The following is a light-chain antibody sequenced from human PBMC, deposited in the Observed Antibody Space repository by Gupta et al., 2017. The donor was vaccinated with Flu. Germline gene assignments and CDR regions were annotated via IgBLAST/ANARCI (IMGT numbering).Light chain of an antibody. CDR2: DAS. J-gene: IGKJ2*03. V-gene: IGKV1-33*01. Sequence: IQMTQSPSSLSASVGDRVTITCQASQDISNYLNWYQQKPGKAPKLLIYDASNLETGVPSRFSGSGSGTDFTFTISSLQPEDIATYYCQQEDNLPQSFGQGTKLEIK. CDR3: QQEDNLPQS. CDR1: QDISNY.